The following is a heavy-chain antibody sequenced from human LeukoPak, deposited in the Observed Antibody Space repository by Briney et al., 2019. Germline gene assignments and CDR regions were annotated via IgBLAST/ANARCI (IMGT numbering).Heavy chain of an antibody. CDR1: GFTFKNYW. J-gene: IGHJ4*02. Sequence: GGSLRLSCAGSGFTFKNYWMSWVRQAPGKGLEWVANIKQDGSEKYYVDSVKGRFTISRDNAKNSLYLQMNSLRVEDTALYYCALDCCTGSRFDHWGQGTLVTVPS. CDR3: ALDCCTGSRFDH. D-gene: IGHD2-8*02. CDR2: IKQDGSEK. V-gene: IGHV3-7*03.